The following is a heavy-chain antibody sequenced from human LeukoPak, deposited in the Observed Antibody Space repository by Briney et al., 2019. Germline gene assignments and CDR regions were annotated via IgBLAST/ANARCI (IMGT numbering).Heavy chain of an antibody. CDR2: FDPEDGET. Sequence: ASVKVSCKVSGYTLTELSMHWVRQAPGKGLEWMGGFDPEDGETIYAQKFQGRVTMTEDTSTDTAYMELSRLRSDDTAVYYCARLTYDVRFLFGLDFDYWGQGTLVTVSS. CDR3: ARLTYDVRFLFGLDFDY. V-gene: IGHV1-24*01. CDR1: GYTLTELS. J-gene: IGHJ4*02. D-gene: IGHD3-3*01.